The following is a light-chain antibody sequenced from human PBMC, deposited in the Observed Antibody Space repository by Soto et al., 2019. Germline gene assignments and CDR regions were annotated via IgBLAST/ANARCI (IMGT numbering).Light chain of an antibody. CDR3: QQSSSFPLT. J-gene: IGKJ3*01. CDR1: QGIGNW. Sequence: DIQMTQSPSTLSASVGDRVTITCRASQGIGNWLAWYQQKPGKAPKLLIYGTSNLQSGVPSRFSGSGSGTDFTLTISSLQPEDFAAYYCQQSSSFPLTFGPGTKVDIK. V-gene: IGKV1-12*01. CDR2: GTS.